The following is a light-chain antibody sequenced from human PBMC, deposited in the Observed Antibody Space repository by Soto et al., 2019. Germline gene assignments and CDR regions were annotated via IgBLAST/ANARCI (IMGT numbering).Light chain of an antibody. J-gene: IGKJ1*01. Sequence: DIQMTQSPSTLSASVGDRVTITCRASQSISSWLAWYQQKPGKAPKLLIYDASSLESGVPSRFSGSGSGTEFTLTISRLQPDDFATYYCQQDNSYSTFGQGTKVEIK. CDR3: QQDNSYST. V-gene: IGKV1-5*01. CDR1: QSISSW. CDR2: DAS.